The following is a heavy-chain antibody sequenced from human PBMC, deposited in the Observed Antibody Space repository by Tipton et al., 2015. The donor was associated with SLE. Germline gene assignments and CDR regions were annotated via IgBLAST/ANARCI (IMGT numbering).Heavy chain of an antibody. D-gene: IGHD6-13*01. CDR3: ASRGAAAEGWLDP. V-gene: IGHV4-34*01. J-gene: IGHJ5*02. CDR2: INHSGST. CDR1: GGSFSGYY. Sequence: TLSLTCAVYGGSFSGYYWSWIRQPPGKGLEWIGEINHSGSTNYNPSLKSRVTISVDTSKNQFSLKLSSVTAADTAVYYCASRGAAAEGWLDPWGQGTLVTVSS.